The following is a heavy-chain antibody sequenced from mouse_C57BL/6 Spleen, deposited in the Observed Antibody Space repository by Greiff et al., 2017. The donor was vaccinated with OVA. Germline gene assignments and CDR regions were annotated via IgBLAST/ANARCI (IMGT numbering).Heavy chain of an antibody. V-gene: IGHV1-26*01. CDR1: GYTFTDYY. CDR3: ASWAFDY. Sequence: VQLQQSGPELVKPGASVKISCKASGYTFTDYYMNWVKQSHGKSLEWIGDINPNNGGTSYNQKFKGKATLTVDKSSSTAYMELRSLTSEDSVVYYCASWAFDYWGQGTTLTVSS. D-gene: IGHD4-1*01. CDR2: INPNNGGT. J-gene: IGHJ2*01.